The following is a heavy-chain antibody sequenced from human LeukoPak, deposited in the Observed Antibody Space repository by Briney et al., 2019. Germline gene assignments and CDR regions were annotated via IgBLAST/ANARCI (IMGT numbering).Heavy chain of an antibody. D-gene: IGHD5-24*01. Sequence: SETLSLTCTVSGGSISSYYWSWIRQPPGKGLEWIGYIYYSGSTNYNPSLKSRVTISLDTSKNQFSLKLSSVTAADTAVYYCARGGGSRDGYNFDYWGRGTLVTVSS. CDR1: GGSISSYY. CDR2: IYYSGST. J-gene: IGHJ4*02. V-gene: IGHV4-59*01. CDR3: ARGGGSRDGYNFDY.